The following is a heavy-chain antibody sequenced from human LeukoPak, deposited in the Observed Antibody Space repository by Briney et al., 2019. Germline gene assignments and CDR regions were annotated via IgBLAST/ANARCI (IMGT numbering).Heavy chain of an antibody. CDR2: IDTTSEDN. CDR3: ARVARDMDWYIDDC. Sequence: GGSLRLSCVASGFTFSSYNMNWVRHAPRKGLEWLASIDTTSEDNFYTESLKGRFTISRDNAKNSLYLQMNSLRVEDTAVYYCARVARDMDWYIDDCWGQGTLVTVSS. V-gene: IGHV3-21*04. J-gene: IGHJ4*02. D-gene: IGHD3/OR15-3a*01. CDR1: GFTFSSYN.